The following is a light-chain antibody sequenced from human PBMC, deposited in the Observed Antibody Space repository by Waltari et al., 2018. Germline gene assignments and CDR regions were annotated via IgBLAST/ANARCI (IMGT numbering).Light chain of an antibody. Sequence: EIVLTQSPGTLSLSPGERATLSCRASQSVSRNYLNWYQQKGGQAPRLLIHGASIRALGIPDRFSGSGSGTDFTLTISRLEPEDFAVYYCQQYDGEVLTFGGGTKVEI. CDR1: QSVSRNY. J-gene: IGKJ4*01. CDR2: GAS. V-gene: IGKV3-20*01. CDR3: QQYDGEVLT.